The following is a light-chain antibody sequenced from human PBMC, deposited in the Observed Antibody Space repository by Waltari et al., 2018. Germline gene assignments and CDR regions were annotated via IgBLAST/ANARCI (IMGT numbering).Light chain of an antibody. J-gene: IGLJ2*01. CDR1: ASDIGIYNY. CDR2: SVT. V-gene: IGLV2-14*03. Sequence: HSALTQPASVAGSPGQSITIPCTGSASDIGIYNYVSWYQQHPGGAPKLILYSVTNRPSGISSRFSGSRSGDTASLTISGLQAEDEALYFCSSFSKTATPVLFGGGTKVTVL. CDR3: SSFSKTATPVL.